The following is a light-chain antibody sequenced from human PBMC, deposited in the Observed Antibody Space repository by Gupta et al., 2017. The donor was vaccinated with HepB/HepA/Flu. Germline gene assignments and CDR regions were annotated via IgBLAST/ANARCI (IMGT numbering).Light chain of an antibody. V-gene: IGKV1-12*01. CDR1: QDINKW. Sequence: DIQMTQSPSSVSASVGDRVTITCRASQDINKWLAWYQQRPGKAPKLLIYAASTLQSGVPSRFSGSGSGADFTLTISSLQPEDFATYYCLQAYSAPFTFGPGTRLEIK. CDR3: LQAYSAPFT. J-gene: IGKJ5*01. CDR2: AAS.